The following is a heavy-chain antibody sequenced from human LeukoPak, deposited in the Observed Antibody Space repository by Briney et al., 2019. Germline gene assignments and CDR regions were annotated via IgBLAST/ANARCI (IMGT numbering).Heavy chain of an antibody. D-gene: IGHD6-19*01. Sequence: SETLSLTCAVSGGSISSTNWWSWVRQPPGKGLEWIGEIYHSGSTNYNPSLKSRVTISIDKSKNQFSLKLSSVTAADTAVYYCASQLPRVVAGTLWYFDLWGRGTLVTVSS. CDR3: ASQLPRVVAGTLWYFDL. CDR1: GGSISSTNW. J-gene: IGHJ2*01. V-gene: IGHV4-4*02. CDR2: IYHSGST.